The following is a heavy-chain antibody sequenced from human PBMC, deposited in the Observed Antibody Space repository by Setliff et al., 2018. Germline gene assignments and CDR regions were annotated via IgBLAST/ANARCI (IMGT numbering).Heavy chain of an antibody. J-gene: IGHJ4*02. V-gene: IGHV4-34*01. CDR1: GGTFSDYH. CDR2: INHRGNT. D-gene: IGHD3-22*01. Sequence: SETLSLTCAAYGGTFSDYHWTWIRQSPEKGLEWIGEINHRGNTNYNPSLKSRVTISVDTSKNQISLKLSSVTAADTAVYYCARGHPPSDSSGYYYAYWGQGTLVTVSS. CDR3: ARGHPPSDSSGYYYAY.